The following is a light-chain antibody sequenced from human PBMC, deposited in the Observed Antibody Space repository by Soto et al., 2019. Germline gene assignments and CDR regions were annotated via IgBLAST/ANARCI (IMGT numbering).Light chain of an antibody. CDR3: QQYNSWPIT. Sequence: DIQITQSPSTLSAAVGDRISXXXPPRKSISSWLAWYQQKPGQAPKLLIYAASSLHSGVPSRFSGSGSGTEFTLTISSLQSEDFALYYCQQYNSWPITFGQGTRLEI. CDR1: KSISSW. CDR2: AAS. V-gene: IGKV1-5*01. J-gene: IGKJ5*01.